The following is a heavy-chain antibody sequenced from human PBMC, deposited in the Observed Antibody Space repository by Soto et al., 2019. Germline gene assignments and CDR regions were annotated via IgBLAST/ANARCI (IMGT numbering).Heavy chain of an antibody. D-gene: IGHD6-6*01. CDR3: AKDPEYSSFDY. CDR1: GYTFTGYY. V-gene: IGHV1-2*02. Sequence: ASVKVSCKASGYTFTGYYMHWVRQAPGQGLEWMGWINPNSGSTYYADSVKGRFTISRDNSKNTLYLQMNSLRAEDTAVYYCAKDPEYSSFDYWGQGTLVTVSS. J-gene: IGHJ4*02. CDR2: INPNSGST.